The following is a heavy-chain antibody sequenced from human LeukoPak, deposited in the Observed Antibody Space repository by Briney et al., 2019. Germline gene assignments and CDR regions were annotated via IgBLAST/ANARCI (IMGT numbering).Heavy chain of an antibody. D-gene: IGHD4-17*01. J-gene: IGHJ4*02. CDR3: AKGPDYGVTWYFDY. Sequence: PGGSLRLSCAASGFTFGDYAMHWVRQAPGKGLEWVSGISWNSGSIAYADSVKGRFTISRDNAKNSLYLQMNSLRAEDTAVYYCAKGPDYGVTWYFDYWGQGTLVTVSS. CDR2: ISWNSGSI. CDR1: GFTFGDYA. V-gene: IGHV3-9*01.